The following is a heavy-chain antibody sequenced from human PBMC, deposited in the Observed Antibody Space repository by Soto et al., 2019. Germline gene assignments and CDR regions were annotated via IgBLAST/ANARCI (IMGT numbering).Heavy chain of an antibody. CDR3: AKDKSKKYYDFWSAYGGMDF. Sequence: GGSLGLSCAASGFTFDDYAIHWFGRAPGRGLGWGSGIRLNSGIIGYADSVKGRFTISRDNAKNSLYLQMNSLRAEDTALYYCAKDKSKKYYDFWSAYGGMDFWGQGTLVTVSS. V-gene: IGHV3-9*01. D-gene: IGHD3-3*01. J-gene: IGHJ4*02. CDR2: IRLNSGII. CDR1: GFTFDDYA.